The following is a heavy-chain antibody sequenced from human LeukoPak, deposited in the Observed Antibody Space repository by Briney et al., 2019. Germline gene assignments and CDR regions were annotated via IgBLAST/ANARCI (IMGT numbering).Heavy chain of an antibody. CDR3: AREAVGEMLEVGATTGRAFDI. D-gene: IGHD1-26*01. CDR2: INHSGST. Sequence: SETLSLTCAVYGGSFSDYYWSWIRQPPGKGLEWIGEINHSGSTNYNPSLKSRVTTSVDTSKNQFSLKLSSVTAADTVVYYCAREAVGEMLEVGATTGRAFDIWGQGTMVTVSS. J-gene: IGHJ3*02. V-gene: IGHV4-34*01. CDR1: GGSFSDYY.